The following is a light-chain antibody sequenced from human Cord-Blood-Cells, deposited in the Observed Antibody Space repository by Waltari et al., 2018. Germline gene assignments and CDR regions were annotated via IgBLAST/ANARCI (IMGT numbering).Light chain of an antibody. CDR3: QSYDSSLSGFYV. V-gene: IGLV1-40*01. Sequence: QSVLTQPPSVSGAPGQRVTISCTGSSSNIGAGYEVHWYQQLPGTAPKLLTYGNSNRPSGVPDRFSGSKSGTSASLAITGLQAEDEADYYCQSYDSSLSGFYVFGTGTKVTVL. CDR1: SSNIGAGYE. J-gene: IGLJ1*01. CDR2: GNS.